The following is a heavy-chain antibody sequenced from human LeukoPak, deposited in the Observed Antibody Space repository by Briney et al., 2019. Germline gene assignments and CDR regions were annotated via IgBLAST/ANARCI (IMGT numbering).Heavy chain of an antibody. CDR2: IYYSGST. Sequence: LSETLSLTCAVYGGSFSGYYWSWIRQPPGKGLEWIGYIYYSGSTDYNPSLKSRVTISVDTSKNQFSLKLSSVTAADTAVYYRARYSGYYGSGSYYPYYYYGMDVWGQGTTVTVSS. D-gene: IGHD3-10*01. CDR3: ARYSGYYGSGSYYPYYYYGMDV. V-gene: IGHV4-59*01. CDR1: GGSFSGYY. J-gene: IGHJ6*02.